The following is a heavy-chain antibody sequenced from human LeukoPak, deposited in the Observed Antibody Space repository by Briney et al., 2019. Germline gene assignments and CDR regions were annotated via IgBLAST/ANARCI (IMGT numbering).Heavy chain of an antibody. Sequence: GGSLRLSCAASGFTFSSYAMSWVRQAPGKGLEWVSAINGSGGSTYYADSVKGRFTISRDNSKNTLYLQMNSLRAEDTAVYYCARGHYPNSLDYWGQGTLVTVSS. D-gene: IGHD3-16*02. CDR2: INGSGGST. CDR3: ARGHYPNSLDY. V-gene: IGHV3-23*01. J-gene: IGHJ4*02. CDR1: GFTFSSYA.